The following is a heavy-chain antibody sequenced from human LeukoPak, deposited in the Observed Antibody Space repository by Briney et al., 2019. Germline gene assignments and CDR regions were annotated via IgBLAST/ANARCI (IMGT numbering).Heavy chain of an antibody. Sequence: PSETLSLTCTLSGISITNSRYYWGWVRQPPGKELEWIGTIHYGGNTYYNPSLRSRVTVSVDSSSNQFSLRLSPMTAAGTAVYYCAAYSGFDWRNYFDYWGQGFLVTVSS. CDR3: AAYSGFDWRNYFDY. D-gene: IGHD5-12*01. J-gene: IGHJ4*02. V-gene: IGHV4-39*01. CDR1: GISITNSRYY. CDR2: IHYGGNT.